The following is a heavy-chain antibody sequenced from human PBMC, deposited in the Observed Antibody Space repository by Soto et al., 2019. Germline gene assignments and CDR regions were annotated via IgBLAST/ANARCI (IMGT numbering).Heavy chain of an antibody. CDR3: ARRSWYYDSSGYYSDTNWFDP. CDR1: GGTFSSYA. CDR2: IIPIFGTA. J-gene: IGHJ5*02. V-gene: IGHV1-69*13. Sequence: SVKVSCKASGGTFSSYAISWVRQAPGQGLEWMGGIIPIFGTANYAQKFQGRVTITADESTSTAYMELSSLRSEDTAVYYCARRSWYYDSSGYYSDTNWFDPWGQGTLVTVSS. D-gene: IGHD3-22*01.